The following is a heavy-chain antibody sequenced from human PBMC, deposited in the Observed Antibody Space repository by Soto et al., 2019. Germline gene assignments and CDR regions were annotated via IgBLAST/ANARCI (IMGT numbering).Heavy chain of an antibody. CDR2: ISYDGNDE. J-gene: IGHJ4*02. CDR1: GFTFSSYA. CDR3: AKDRTSHFWSAYFDS. Sequence: QVQLVESGGGVVQPGRSLRLSCAASGFTFSSYAMHWVRQAPGKGLEWVAVISYDGNDESYTDSVKGRFTISRDTSKNTLYLQMNSLRPEDTAVYYCAKDRTSHFWSAYFDSWGQGTLSAVSS. D-gene: IGHD3-3*02. V-gene: IGHV3-30-3*01.